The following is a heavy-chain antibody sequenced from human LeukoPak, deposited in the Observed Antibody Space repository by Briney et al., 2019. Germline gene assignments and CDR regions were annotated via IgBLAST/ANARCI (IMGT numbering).Heavy chain of an antibody. V-gene: IGHV3-23*01. Sequence: PGGPLRLSCAASGLTFSSYGMSWVRQAPGKGLEWVSSISGSGASTYYADSVKGRFTISRDNSKNTLYLQMIRLRAEDTAVYYCAREYDFWSGYYGMVDYWGQGTLVTVS. CDR3: AREYDFWSGYYGMVDY. D-gene: IGHD3-3*01. J-gene: IGHJ4*02. CDR1: GLTFSSYG. CDR2: ISGSGAST.